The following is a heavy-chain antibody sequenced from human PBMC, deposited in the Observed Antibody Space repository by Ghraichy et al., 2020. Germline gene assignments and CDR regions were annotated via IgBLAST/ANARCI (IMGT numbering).Heavy chain of an antibody. CDR2: IYYSGST. CDR1: GGSISSYY. CDR3: ARDGGGWVDY. J-gene: IGHJ4*02. D-gene: IGHD6-19*01. V-gene: IGHV4-59*01. Sequence: LRLSCTVSGGSISSYYWSWIRQPPGKGLEWIGYIYYSGSTNYNPSLKSRVTISVDTSKNQFSLKLSSVTAADTAVYYCARDGGGWVDYWGQGTLVTVSS.